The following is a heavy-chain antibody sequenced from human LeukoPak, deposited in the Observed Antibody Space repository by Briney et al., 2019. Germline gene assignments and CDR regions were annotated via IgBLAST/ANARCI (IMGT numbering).Heavy chain of an antibody. CDR1: GFTFDDYA. V-gene: IGHV3-9*03. J-gene: IGHJ6*03. CDR3: AKDGGESYYYYMDA. D-gene: IGHD3-16*01. Sequence: GGSLGLSCAASGFTFDDYAMHWVRQAPGKGLEWVSGISWNSGSIGYADSVKGRFTISRDNAKNSLYLQMNSLRAEDMALYYCAKDGGESYYYYMDAWGKGTTVTVSS. CDR2: ISWNSGSI.